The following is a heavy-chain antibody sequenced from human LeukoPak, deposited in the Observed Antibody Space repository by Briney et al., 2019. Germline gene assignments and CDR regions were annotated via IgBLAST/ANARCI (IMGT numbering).Heavy chain of an antibody. J-gene: IGHJ4*01. D-gene: IGHD3-10*01. CDR3: VRHGESGRHHAYFDY. CDR2: VSLSGLT. Sequence: PSGTLSLTCGVSGGSITSTNWWSWVRQPPGQGLEWIGEVSLSGLTNYNPSLSSRVIMALDTSKNQFSLKVTSVTAGDTAIYYCVRHGESGRHHAYFDYWGHGALVTVSS. V-gene: IGHV4-4*02. CDR1: GGSITSTNW.